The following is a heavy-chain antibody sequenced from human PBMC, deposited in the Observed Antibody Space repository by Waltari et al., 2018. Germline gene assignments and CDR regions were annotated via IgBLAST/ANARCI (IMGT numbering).Heavy chain of an antibody. CDR1: GFTFSSYW. CDR3: TRDPSHCTNGVCYPDY. Sequence: EVQLVESGGGLVQPGGSLRLSCAASGFTFSSYWMHWVRQAPGKGLVWVSRINPVSSKTRFADSVKGRFTISRDNAKNTVYLQMNSLRADDTAMYYCTRDPSHCTNGVCYPDYWGQGTLVTVSS. CDR2: INPVSSKT. J-gene: IGHJ4*02. D-gene: IGHD2-8*01. V-gene: IGHV3-74*01.